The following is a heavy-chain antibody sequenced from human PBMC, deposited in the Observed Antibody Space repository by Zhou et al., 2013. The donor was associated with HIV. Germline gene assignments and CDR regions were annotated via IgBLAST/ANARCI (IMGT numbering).Heavy chain of an antibody. CDR1: GGSFISYA. J-gene: IGHJ4*02. Sequence: QVQLVQSGAEVKKPGSSVKVSCKPSGGSFISYAISWVRQAPGQGLEWMGGIIPIFDTTNYAQKFQGRVTITADEYTSTAYMELSSLRSEDTAVYYCASGTHDLRALSWLSDNWGQGTLVIVSS. D-gene: IGHD3-16*02. V-gene: IGHV1-69*12. CDR3: ASGTHDLRALSWLSDN. CDR2: IIPIFDTT.